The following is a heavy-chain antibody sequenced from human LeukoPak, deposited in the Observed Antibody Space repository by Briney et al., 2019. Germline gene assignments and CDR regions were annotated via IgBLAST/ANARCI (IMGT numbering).Heavy chain of an antibody. CDR2: INHSGST. Sequence: SETLSLTCAVYGGSFSGYYWSWIRQPPGKGLEWIGEINHSGSTNYTPSLKSRVTISVDTSKNQFSLKLSSVTAEDTAVYYCARHSRFFGVVIIKGRVRGPFDYWGQGTLVTVSS. CDR3: ARHSRFFGVVIIKGRVRGPFDY. D-gene: IGHD3-3*01. V-gene: IGHV4-34*01. CDR1: GGSFSGYY. J-gene: IGHJ4*02.